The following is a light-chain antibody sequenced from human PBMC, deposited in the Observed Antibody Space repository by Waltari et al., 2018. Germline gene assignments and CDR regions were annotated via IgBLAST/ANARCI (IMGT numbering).Light chain of an antibody. J-gene: IGKJ1*01. V-gene: IGKV1-17*01. CDR3: QQGDSYPPT. CDR2: STN. CDR1: QDIRSF. Sequence: DIRMSQSPSSLSASVGDRVTITCRASQDIRSFLNWYQQKAGKAPKLLIYSTNSLASGVPSRFSGSGTGTEFTLTIYTLQTEDFATYYCQQGDSYPPTFGQGTKVE.